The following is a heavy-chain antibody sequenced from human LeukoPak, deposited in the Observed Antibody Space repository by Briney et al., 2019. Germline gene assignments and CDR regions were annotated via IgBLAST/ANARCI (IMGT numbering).Heavy chain of an antibody. CDR3: AREARILLWFGELPPTYYFDY. V-gene: IGHV3-30-3*01. CDR2: ISYDGSNK. CDR1: GFTFSSYA. Sequence: PGRSLRLSCAASGFTFSSYAMHWVRQAPGKGLEWVAVISYDGSNKYYADSVKGRFTISRDNSKNTLYLQMNSLRAEDTAVYYCAREARILLWFGELPPTYYFDYWGQGTLVTVSS. D-gene: IGHD3-10*01. J-gene: IGHJ4*02.